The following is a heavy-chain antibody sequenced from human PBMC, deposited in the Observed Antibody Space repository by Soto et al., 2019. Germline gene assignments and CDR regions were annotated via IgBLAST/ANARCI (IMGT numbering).Heavy chain of an antibody. D-gene: IGHD3-10*01. V-gene: IGHV1-69*01. CDR3: ARDGRGFGELLGFVIHDY. Sequence: QVQLVQSGAEVKKPGSSVKVSCKASGGTFSSYAISWVRQAPGQGLEWMGGIIPIFGTANYAQKFQGRVTITADESTSTAYMELSSLRSEDTAVYYCARDGRGFGELLGFVIHDYWGQGTLVTVSS. J-gene: IGHJ4*02. CDR2: IIPIFGTA. CDR1: GGTFSSYA.